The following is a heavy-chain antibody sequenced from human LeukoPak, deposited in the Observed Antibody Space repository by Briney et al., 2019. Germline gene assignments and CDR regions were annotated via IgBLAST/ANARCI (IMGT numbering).Heavy chain of an antibody. CDR1: GFTFSSYA. CDR3: ARDLDH. V-gene: IGHV3-30-3*01. J-gene: IGHJ5*02. Sequence: GGSLRLSCAASGFTFSSYAMHWVRQAPGKGLEWVAVISYDGSNKYYADSVKGRFTISRDNSKNTLYLQMNSLRVEDTAMYYCARDLDHWGQGTLVTVSS. CDR2: ISYDGSNK.